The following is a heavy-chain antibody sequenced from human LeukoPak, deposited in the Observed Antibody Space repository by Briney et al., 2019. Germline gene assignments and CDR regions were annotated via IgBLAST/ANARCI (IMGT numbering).Heavy chain of an antibody. J-gene: IGHJ6*03. CDR1: GGSFSGYY. V-gene: IGHV4-34*01. Sequence: PSETLSLTCAVYGGSFSGYYWSWIRQPPGKGLEWIGEINHSGSTNYNPSLKSRVTISIDTSKNQFSLRLFSVTAADTAVYYCARLGLKGARSYYYYMDVWGKGTTVTVSS. CDR3: ARLGLKGARSYYYYMDV. D-gene: IGHD1-26*01. CDR2: INHSGST.